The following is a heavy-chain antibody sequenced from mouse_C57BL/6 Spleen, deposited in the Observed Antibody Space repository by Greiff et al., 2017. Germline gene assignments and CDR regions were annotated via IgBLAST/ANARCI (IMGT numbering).Heavy chain of an antibody. V-gene: IGHV1-55*01. D-gene: IGHD1-1*01. CDR3: ARYTTVVADYAMDY. Sequence: QVQLQQSGAELVKPGASVKMSCKASGYTFTSYWITWVKQRPGQGLEWLGDIYPGSGSTNYNEKFKSKATLTVDTSSGKAYMQLSRLTSEDSAVYYCARYTTVVADYAMDYWGQGTSVTVSS. CDR2: IYPGSGST. J-gene: IGHJ4*01. CDR1: GYTFTSYW.